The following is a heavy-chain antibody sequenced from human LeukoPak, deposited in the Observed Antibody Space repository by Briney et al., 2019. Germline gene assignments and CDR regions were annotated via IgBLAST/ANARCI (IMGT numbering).Heavy chain of an antibody. J-gene: IGHJ4*02. Sequence: AGGSLRLSCAASGFTFSGYSMNWVRQAPGKGLEWVSSISSSSTYIYYADSVKGRLTISRDNAKNSLYLQMNSLRAEDTAVYYCARDPWGSSSYWGQGILVTVSS. CDR3: ARDPWGSSSY. D-gene: IGHD6-6*01. CDR2: ISSSSTYI. CDR1: GFTFSGYS. V-gene: IGHV3-21*01.